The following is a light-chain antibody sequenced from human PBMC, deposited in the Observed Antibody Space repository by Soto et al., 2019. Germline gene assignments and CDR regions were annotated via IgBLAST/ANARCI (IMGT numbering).Light chain of an antibody. CDR1: SSDLGDYNY. CDR2: EVS. Sequence: QSVLTQPASVSGSPGQSITISCTGTSSDLGDYNYVSWYQQHPGKAPKLMIYEVSNRPSGVSDRFSGSKSGNTASLTISGLQAEDEADYYCSSYTRASTSVVFGGGTKVTVL. J-gene: IGLJ2*01. V-gene: IGLV2-14*01. CDR3: SSYTRASTSVV.